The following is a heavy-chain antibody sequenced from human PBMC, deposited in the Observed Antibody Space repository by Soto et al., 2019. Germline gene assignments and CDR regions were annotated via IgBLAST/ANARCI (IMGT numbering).Heavy chain of an antibody. J-gene: IGHJ4*02. V-gene: IGHV3-23*01. CDR2: ISGDGGST. D-gene: IGHD6-13*01. CDR3: AKGIIPWYTFDY. CDR1: GFNFSSSA. Sequence: GVLRLFCAASGFNFSSSAMSWVRQAPGKGLEWVSIISGDGGSTYYADSVKGRFTISRDNSKNTLYLQMNSLRAEDTAVYYCAKGIIPWYTFDYPGQGPLLTVSS.